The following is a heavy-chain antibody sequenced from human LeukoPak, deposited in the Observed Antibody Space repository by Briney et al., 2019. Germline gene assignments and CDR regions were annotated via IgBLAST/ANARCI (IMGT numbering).Heavy chain of an antibody. CDR2: IYTSGST. CDR3: ARDRTPSHLHYDFWSGYPNWFDH. J-gene: IGHJ5*02. CDR1: GGSISSYY. V-gene: IGHV4-4*07. Sequence: SETLSLTCTVSGGSISSYYWSWIRQPAGKGLEWIGRIYTSGSTNYNPSLKSRVTMSVDTSKNQFSLKLSSVTAADTAVYYCARDRTPSHLHYDFWSGYPNWFDHWGQGTLVTVSS. D-gene: IGHD3-3*01.